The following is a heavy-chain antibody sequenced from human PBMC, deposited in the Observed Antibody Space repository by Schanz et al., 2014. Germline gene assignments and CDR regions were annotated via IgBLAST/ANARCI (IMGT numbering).Heavy chain of an antibody. CDR1: GDSISTYS. V-gene: IGHV4-59*01. CDR3: ARGGGGWNFYGMDV. D-gene: IGHD3-16*01. J-gene: IGHJ6*02. Sequence: QVQLQESGPGLVKPSETLSLTCTVSGDSISTYSWNWVRQAPGKGLEWIGYINYSGSTNYIPSLKSRVTISVDTSKNQFSLRLTSVIAADTAVYYCARGGGGWNFYGMDVWGQGTTVTVSS. CDR2: INYSGST.